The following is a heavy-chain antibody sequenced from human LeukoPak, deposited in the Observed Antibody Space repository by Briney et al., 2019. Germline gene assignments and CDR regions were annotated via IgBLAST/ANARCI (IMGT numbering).Heavy chain of an antibody. D-gene: IGHD3-3*01. CDR1: GGSTSSNNYY. J-gene: IGHJ4*02. Sequence: TLETLSLTCTVSGGSTSSNNYYWGWIRQPPGKGLEWIESIYYGGYTYYNPSLKSRVTISVDTSKNQFSLKLSSVTAADTAIYYCQSRFLEWLLDYWGQGTLVTVSS. V-gene: IGHV4-39*01. CDR3: QSRFLEWLLDY. CDR2: IYYGGYT.